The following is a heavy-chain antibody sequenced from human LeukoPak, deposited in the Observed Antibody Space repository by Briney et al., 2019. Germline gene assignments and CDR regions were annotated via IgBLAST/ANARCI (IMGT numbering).Heavy chain of an antibody. J-gene: IGHJ4*02. CDR1: GGTFSSYA. CDR2: IIPIFETP. Sequence: ASVKVSCKASGGTFSSYAISWVRQAPGQGLEWMGGIIPIFETPNYAQKFQGGVTITADESTSTAYMELSSLRSEDTAVYYCARQATAGTLGMGADYWGPGTLVTVSS. D-gene: IGHD6-13*01. CDR3: ARQATAGTLGMGADY. V-gene: IGHV1-69*13.